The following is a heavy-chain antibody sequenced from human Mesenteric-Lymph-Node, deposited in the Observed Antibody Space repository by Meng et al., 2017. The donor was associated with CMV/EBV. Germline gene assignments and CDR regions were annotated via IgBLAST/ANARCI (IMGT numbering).Heavy chain of an antibody. D-gene: IGHD3-3*01. J-gene: IGHJ3*02. V-gene: IGHV6-1*01. CDR1: GDSVSSNNAA. Sequence: SQTLSLTCAISGDSVSSNNAACNWIRQSPSRGLEWLGRTCYRSKWYSDYAVSVKSRITINPDTSKNQFSLQLNSVTTEDTAVYYCARDWGFFNYGGAFDIWGQGTMVTVSS. CDR3: ARDWGFFNYGGAFDI. CDR2: TCYRSKWYS.